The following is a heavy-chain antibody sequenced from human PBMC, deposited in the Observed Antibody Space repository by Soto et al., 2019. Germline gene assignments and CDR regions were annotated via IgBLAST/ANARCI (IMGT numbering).Heavy chain of an antibody. CDR1: GFTSRSYC. Sequence: PGGSLRLSCAASGFTSRSYCMLWVRQAPGKGLEWVSAISQSAGGNTYYADSVKGRFTISRDDSKNTLYLQMDSLRPEDTAQYYCAGWNYDYWGQGTQVTVSS. V-gene: IGHV3-23*01. CDR3: AGWNYDY. D-gene: IGHD1-7*01. J-gene: IGHJ4*02. CDR2: ISQSAGGNT.